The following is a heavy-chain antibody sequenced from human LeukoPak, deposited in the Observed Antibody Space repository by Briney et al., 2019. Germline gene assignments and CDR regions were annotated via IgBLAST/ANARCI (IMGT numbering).Heavy chain of an antibody. CDR3: TRWTRYCSSDSCYSLGLFAY. D-gene: IGHD2-15*01. Sequence: GGSLRLSCVASGFAFSNAWMSWVRQAPGKGLEWVGRIKSKTDGGTTDYAAPVKGRFTISRDDSKDTLYLQMNSLKTEDTAVYYCTRWTRYCSSDSCYSLGLFAYWGQGTLVSVSS. J-gene: IGHJ4*02. V-gene: IGHV3-15*01. CDR1: GFAFSNAW. CDR2: IKSKTDGGTT.